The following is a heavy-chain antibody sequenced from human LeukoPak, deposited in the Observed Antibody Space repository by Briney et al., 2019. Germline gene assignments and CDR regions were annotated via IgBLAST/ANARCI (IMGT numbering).Heavy chain of an antibody. J-gene: IGHJ5*02. Sequence: GGSLRLSCAASGFTFSRYAMSWVRQAPGKGLEWVSTLSASGSSTFYADSVKGRFTISRDNSRNTLYLRLSSLRAEDTALYYCARDAEYSTQYPNWFDDWGQGTLVTVSS. V-gene: IGHV3-23*01. D-gene: IGHD2/OR15-2a*01. CDR1: GFTFSRYA. CDR3: ARDAEYSTQYPNWFDD. CDR2: LSASGSST.